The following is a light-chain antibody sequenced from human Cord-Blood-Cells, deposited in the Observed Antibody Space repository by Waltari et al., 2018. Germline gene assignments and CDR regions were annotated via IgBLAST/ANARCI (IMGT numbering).Light chain of an antibody. CDR2: GAS. CDR3: QQYGSSPLT. CDR1: QSVSSSY. J-gene: IGKJ4*01. Sequence: ETVLTHSAGTLSLSRDERATVSCRASQSVSSSYLAWYQQKPGQPPRLLIYGASSTATITPDRFSGSGSGTDFPLTISRLEPEDSAVYYCQQYGSSPLTFGGGTKVEIK. V-gene: IGKV3-20*01.